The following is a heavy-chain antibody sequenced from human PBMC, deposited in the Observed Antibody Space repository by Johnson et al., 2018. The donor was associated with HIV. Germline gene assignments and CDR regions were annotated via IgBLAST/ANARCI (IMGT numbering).Heavy chain of an antibody. V-gene: IGHV3-7*01. CDR2: IKQDGSEK. CDR1: GFTFSSYW. D-gene: IGHD4-17*01. Sequence: VQLVESGGNVVQPGRSMRLSCAASGFTFSSYWMSWVRQAPGKGLEWVANIKQDGSEKYYADSVKGRFTISRDNSKNTLYLQMNSLRAEDTAVYYCAKLPVLYGDFDDAFNIWGQGTMVTVSS. J-gene: IGHJ3*02. CDR3: AKLPVLYGDFDDAFNI.